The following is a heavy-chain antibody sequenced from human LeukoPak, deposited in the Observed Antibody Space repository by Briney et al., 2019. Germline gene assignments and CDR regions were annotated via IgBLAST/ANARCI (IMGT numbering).Heavy chain of an antibody. CDR1: GFTFSNYA. D-gene: IGHD6-19*01. V-gene: IGHV3-30*03. CDR2: ISYDGNDK. J-gene: IGHJ4*02. Sequence: GGSLRLSCAASGFTFSNYAIHWVRQAPGKGLEWVAFISYDGNDKYYADSVKGRFTTSRDNSNNMVHLQMHSLRPEDTAVYSCARDSQLYSSFDYWGQGTLVTVSS. CDR3: ARDSQLYSSFDY.